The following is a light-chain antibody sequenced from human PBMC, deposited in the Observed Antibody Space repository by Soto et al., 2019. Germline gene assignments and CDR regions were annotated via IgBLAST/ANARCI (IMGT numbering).Light chain of an antibody. CDR3: QQRSDWPIT. CDR2: DVS. Sequence: EIVLTQFPVTLSLSPGERATLSCRASQSVSNYLAWYQQKPGQAPRLLIYDVSTRATGVPARFSGSGSGTDFTLTITSLEPEDLAVYSCQQRSDWPITLGQGTRLEIK. J-gene: IGKJ5*01. V-gene: IGKV3-11*01. CDR1: QSVSNY.